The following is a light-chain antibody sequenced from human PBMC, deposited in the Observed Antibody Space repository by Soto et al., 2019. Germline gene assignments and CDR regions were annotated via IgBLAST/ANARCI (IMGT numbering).Light chain of an antibody. CDR2: EVS. CDR3: SSYAGSKYV. J-gene: IGLJ1*01. V-gene: IGLV2-8*01. Sequence: QSLLTQPPSPSGSPGQSVTLSRTGTSSDVGGYSYVSWYQQHPGKAPKLMIYEVSKRPSGVPDRFSGSKSGNTASLTVSGLQAEDEADYYCSSYAGSKYVFGTGTKVTVL. CDR1: SSDVGGYSY.